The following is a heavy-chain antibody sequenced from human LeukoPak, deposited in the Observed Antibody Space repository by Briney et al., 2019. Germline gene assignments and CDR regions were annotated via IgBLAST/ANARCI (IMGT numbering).Heavy chain of an antibody. D-gene: IGHD2-8*01. V-gene: IGHV4-39*01. J-gene: IGHJ4*02. CDR2: IYYSGST. Sequence: SETLSLTCTVSGGSISSSSYYWGWIRQPPGKGLEWIESIYYSGSTYYNPSLKSRVTISVDTSKNQFSLKRSSVTAADTAVYYCARHQVNGDFDYWGQGTLVTVSS. CDR1: GGSISSSSYY. CDR3: ARHQVNGDFDY.